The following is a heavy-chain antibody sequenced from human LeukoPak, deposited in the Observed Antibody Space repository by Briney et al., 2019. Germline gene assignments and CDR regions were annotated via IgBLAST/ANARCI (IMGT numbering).Heavy chain of an antibody. CDR1: GFTFSSYA. Sequence: GGSLRLSCAASGFTFSSYAMSWVRQAPGKGLEWVSAISGSGGSTYYADFVKGRFTISRDNSKNTLYLQMNSLRAEDTTVYYCARLRFGSGYYYYGMDVWGQGTTVTVSS. CDR3: ARLRFGSGYYYYGMDV. CDR2: ISGSGGST. J-gene: IGHJ6*02. D-gene: IGHD1-14*01. V-gene: IGHV3-23*01.